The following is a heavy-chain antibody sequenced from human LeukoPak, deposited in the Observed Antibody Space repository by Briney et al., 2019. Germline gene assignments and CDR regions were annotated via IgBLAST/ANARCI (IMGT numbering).Heavy chain of an antibody. CDR1: GGTFSSYA. J-gene: IGHJ2*01. V-gene: IGHV1-69*05. CDR2: IIPIFGTA. Sequence: SVKVSCKASGGTFSSYAISWVRQAPGQGLEWMGGIIPIFGTANYAQKFQGRVTMTTDTSTSTAYMELRSLRSDDTAVYYCARSIRTDFWSGYYIGYFDLWGRGTLVTVSS. CDR3: ARSIRTDFWSGYYIGYFDL. D-gene: IGHD3-3*01.